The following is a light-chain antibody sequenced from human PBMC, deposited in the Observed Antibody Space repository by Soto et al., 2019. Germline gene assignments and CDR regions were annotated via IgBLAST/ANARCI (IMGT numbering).Light chain of an antibody. CDR2: EVS. V-gene: IGLV2-14*01. Sequence: QSALTQPASVSGSPGQSITISCTGTSSDVGAYNYVSWYQQHPGIAPKLMIYEVSNRPSGVSNRFSGSKSGNTASLTISGLQAEDEADYYCSSYTTSSTLEFGGGTQLTVL. CDR1: SSDVGAYNY. CDR3: SSYTTSSTLE. J-gene: IGLJ3*02.